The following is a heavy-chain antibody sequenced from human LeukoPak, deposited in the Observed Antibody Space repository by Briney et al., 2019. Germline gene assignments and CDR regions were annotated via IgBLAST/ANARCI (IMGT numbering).Heavy chain of an antibody. CDR1: GYTFTGYY. D-gene: IGHD6-13*01. J-gene: IGHJ5*02. CDR2: INPNSGGT. V-gene: IGHV1-2*02. Sequence: ASVKVSCKASGYTFTGYYMHWVRQAPGQGLEWMGWINPNSGGTNYAQKSQGRVTMTRDTSISTAYMELSRLRSDDTAVYYCAREGQQLVRGNWFDPWGQGTLVTVSS. CDR3: AREGQQLVRGNWFDP.